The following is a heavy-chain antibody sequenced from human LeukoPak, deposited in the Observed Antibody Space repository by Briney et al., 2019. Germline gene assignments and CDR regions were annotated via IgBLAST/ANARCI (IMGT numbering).Heavy chain of an antibody. V-gene: IGHV3-48*03. Sequence: RGSLRLSCAASGFTVSSYEMNWVRQAPGKGLEWVSYISSSGSTIYYADSVKGRFTISRDSAKNSLYLQMSSLRAEDTAVYYCARESSGNYYVGCDYWGQGTLVTVAS. J-gene: IGHJ4*02. CDR2: ISSSGSTI. D-gene: IGHD1-26*01. CDR3: ARESSGNYYVGCDY. CDR1: GFTVSSYE.